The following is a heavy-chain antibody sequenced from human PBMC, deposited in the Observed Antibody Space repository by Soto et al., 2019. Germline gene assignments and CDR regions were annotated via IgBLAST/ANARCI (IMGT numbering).Heavy chain of an antibody. CDR1: ADTFHSYS. J-gene: IGHJ5*02. Sequence: QVQLVQSGAEVKKPGSSVKVSCKASADTFHSYSLSWLRQAPGQRLEWMGGITPVFGTADYAQSFEDRLTITADDATSTVYMELSSLRSDDKAVYYCARSLEGTTVTNWFDPWGQGALVTVSS. CDR3: ARSLEGTTVTNWFDP. V-gene: IGHV1-69*01. CDR2: ITPVFGTA. D-gene: IGHD4-17*01.